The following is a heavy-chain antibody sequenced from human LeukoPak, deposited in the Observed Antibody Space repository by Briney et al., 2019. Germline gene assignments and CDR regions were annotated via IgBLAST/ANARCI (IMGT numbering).Heavy chain of an antibody. V-gene: IGHV3-23*01. CDR1: GFTFSSFA. D-gene: IGHD3-16*01. CDR3: ARDDALGDNALDI. CDR2: LSGSGGRK. J-gene: IGHJ3*02. Sequence: PGGSLRLSCAASGFTFSSFAMSWVRQSPEKGLEWVSTLSGSGGRKSYADSVKGRFTISRDNSKNTLFLQMDSLRAEDTAVYYCARDDALGDNALDIWGQGTMVTVSS.